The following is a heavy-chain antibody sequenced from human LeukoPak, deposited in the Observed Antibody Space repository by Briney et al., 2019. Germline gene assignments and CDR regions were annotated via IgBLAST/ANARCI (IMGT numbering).Heavy chain of an antibody. J-gene: IGHJ4*02. CDR3: ARRPGPGYSYAYYSDY. Sequence: GESLKISCKGSGYSFTSYWIGWVRQMPGKGLEWMGVIYPGDSNIRYSPSFQGRVTISADNSITTAYLQWSSLTASDTAIYYCARRPGPGYSYAYYSDYWGQGALVTVSS. CDR2: IYPGDSNI. D-gene: IGHD5-18*01. V-gene: IGHV5-51*01. CDR1: GYSFTSYW.